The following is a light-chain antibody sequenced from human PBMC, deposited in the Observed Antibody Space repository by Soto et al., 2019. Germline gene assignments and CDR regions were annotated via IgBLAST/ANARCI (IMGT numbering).Light chain of an antibody. CDR2: AVS. CDR1: QSISSN. V-gene: IGKV3D-15*01. Sequence: EIVMTQSPATLSVSPGDRATLSCRASQSISSNVAWFQQKPGQAPRLLLYAVSTRATGIPVRFSGSGSGTEFTLTISSLQSEDFGVYYCQQYNNWPPWITFGQGTRLEIK. J-gene: IGKJ5*01. CDR3: QQYNNWPPWIT.